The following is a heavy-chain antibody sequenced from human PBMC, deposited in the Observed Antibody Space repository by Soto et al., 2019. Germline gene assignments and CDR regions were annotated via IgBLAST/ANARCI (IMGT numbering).Heavy chain of an antibody. CDR3: ARGDRGGSGSPASYYYSGLDV. CDR1: GFTFNNYA. V-gene: IGHV3-23*01. Sequence: EVQLLESGGGLVQPGGSLRLSCAASGFTFNNYAMSWVRQAPGKGLEWVSSVSAGGDMTYYSDSVKGRFTISRDNSNNALFLQMNSLRIEDTGLYYCARGDRGGSGSPASYYYSGLDVWGQGTTVTVS. D-gene: IGHD3-10*01. J-gene: IGHJ6*02. CDR2: VSAGGDMT.